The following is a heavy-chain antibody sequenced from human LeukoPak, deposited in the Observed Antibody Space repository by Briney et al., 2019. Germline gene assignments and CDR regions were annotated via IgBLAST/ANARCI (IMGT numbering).Heavy chain of an antibody. CDR2: IYYSGST. Sequence: SETLSLTCTVSGGSISSSNYYWVWIRQPPGKGLEWIGSIYYSGSTYYNPSLKSRVTISVDTSKNQFSLKLSSVTAADTAVYYCARRGVTTVVNDAFDIWGQGTMVTVSS. CDR3: ARRGVTTVVNDAFDI. D-gene: IGHD4-23*01. J-gene: IGHJ3*02. V-gene: IGHV4-39*07. CDR1: GGSISSSNYY.